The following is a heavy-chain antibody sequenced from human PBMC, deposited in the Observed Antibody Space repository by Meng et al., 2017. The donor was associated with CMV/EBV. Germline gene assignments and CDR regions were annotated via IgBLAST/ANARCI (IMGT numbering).Heavy chain of an antibody. D-gene: IGHD3-3*01. CDR1: GYTFTSYG. CDR3: ARERGVYDFWSDVTYYYYYGMDV. J-gene: IGHJ6*02. V-gene: IGHV1-18*01. CDR2: ISAYNGNT. Sequence: ASVKVSCKASGYTFTSYGISWVRQAPGQGLEWMGWISAYNGNTNYAQKLQGRVTMTTDTSTSTAYMELRSLRSDDTAVYYCARERGVYDFWSDVTYYYYYGMDVWGQGTTVTVSS.